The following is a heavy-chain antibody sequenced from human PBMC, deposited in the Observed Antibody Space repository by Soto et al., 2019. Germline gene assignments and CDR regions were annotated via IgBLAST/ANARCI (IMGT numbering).Heavy chain of an antibody. CDR2: FDPEDGET. V-gene: IGHV1-24*01. J-gene: IGHJ5*02. CDR3: TTDTFTAAEKGFDP. CDR1: GYTLTELS. Sequence: ASVKVSCKVSGYTLTELSMHWVRQAPGKGLEWMGGFDPEDGETIYAQKFQGRVTMTEETSTDTAYMELSSLRSEDTAVYYCTTDTFTAAEKGFDPWGQGTLVTVSS. D-gene: IGHD6-13*01.